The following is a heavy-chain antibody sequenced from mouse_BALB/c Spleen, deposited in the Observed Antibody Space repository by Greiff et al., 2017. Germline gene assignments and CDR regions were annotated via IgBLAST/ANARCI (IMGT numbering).Heavy chain of an antibody. Sequence: LVESGAELVKPGASVKLSCKASGYTFTSYYMYWVKQRPGQGLEWIGEINPSNGGTNFNEKFKSKATLTVDKSSSTAYMQLSSLTSEDSAVYYCTRRDYRYDDAMDYWGQGTSVTVSS. CDR3: TRRDYRYDDAMDY. D-gene: IGHD2-14*01. CDR2: INPSNGGT. J-gene: IGHJ4*01. CDR1: GYTFTSYY. V-gene: IGHV1S81*02.